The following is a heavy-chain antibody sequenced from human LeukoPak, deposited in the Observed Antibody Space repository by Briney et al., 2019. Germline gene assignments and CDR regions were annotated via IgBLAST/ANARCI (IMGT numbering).Heavy chain of an antibody. V-gene: IGHV3-74*03. J-gene: IGHJ4*02. CDR3: ARDTSHGRQQLVSYYFDY. CDR1: GFTFSTYW. CDR2: INTDGSRT. D-gene: IGHD6-13*01. Sequence: GGSLRLSCAASGFTFSTYWMHWVRQTPGEGLVWVSRINTDGSRTTYADSVKGRFTISRDNAKNTLYLQKNSLRAEDTAVYYCARDTSHGRQQLVSYYFDYWGQGTLVTVSS.